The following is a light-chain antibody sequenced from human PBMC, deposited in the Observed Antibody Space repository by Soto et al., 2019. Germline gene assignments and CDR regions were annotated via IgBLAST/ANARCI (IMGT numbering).Light chain of an antibody. J-gene: IGKJ1*01. V-gene: IGKV3-20*01. CDR3: QQYGSSPRT. Sequence: EIVLTQSPGTLSLSPGERATLSFSSSQSVSSSYLAWYQQKPGQAPRLLIYGVSTRATGIPARFSGSGSGTDFTLTISRLEPEDFAVYYCQQYGSSPRTFGQGTKVDIK. CDR1: QSVSSSY. CDR2: GVS.